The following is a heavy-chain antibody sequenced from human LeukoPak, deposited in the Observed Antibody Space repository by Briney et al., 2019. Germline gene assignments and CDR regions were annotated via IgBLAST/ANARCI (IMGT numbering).Heavy chain of an antibody. CDR3: ARRPPHDYGDDGVDY. J-gene: IGHJ4*02. CDR1: GFTFDDYA. V-gene: IGHV3-9*01. Sequence: GGSLRLSCAASGFTFDDYAMHWVRQAPGKGLEWVSGISWNSGSIGYADSVKGRFTISRDNAKNSLYLQMNRLRAEDTAVYYCARRPPHDYGDDGVDYWGQGTLVTVSS. D-gene: IGHD4-17*01. CDR2: ISWNSGSI.